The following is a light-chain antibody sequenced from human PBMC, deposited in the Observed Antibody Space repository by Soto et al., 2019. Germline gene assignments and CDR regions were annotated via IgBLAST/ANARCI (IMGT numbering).Light chain of an antibody. CDR2: EGS. CDR1: SSDVGSYNL. J-gene: IGLJ2*01. V-gene: IGLV2-23*01. Sequence: QSALTQPASVSGSPGQSITISCTGTSSDVGSYNLVSWYQQHPGKAPKLMIYEGSKRPSGVSNRFSGSKSGNTASLTISGLQAEDEADYYCAAWDASLSGVVFGGGTKLTVL. CDR3: AAWDASLSGVV.